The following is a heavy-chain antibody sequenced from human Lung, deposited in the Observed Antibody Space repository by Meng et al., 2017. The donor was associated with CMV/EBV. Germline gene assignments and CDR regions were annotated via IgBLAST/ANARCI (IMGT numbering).Heavy chain of an antibody. V-gene: IGHV1-69*10. CDR3: TTLKRLIWGPNWFDP. CDR2: IIPYLDES. D-gene: IGHD3-10*01. CDR1: GGTSNTYT. J-gene: IGHJ5*02. Sequence: SVKVSCKASGGTSNTYTFNWVRQAPGRGLEWMGGIIPYLDESNYAQTFQGRLTITSDRSTAAFMELTSLRSEDTAVYYCTTLKRLIWGPNWFDPWGQGTLVTVSS.